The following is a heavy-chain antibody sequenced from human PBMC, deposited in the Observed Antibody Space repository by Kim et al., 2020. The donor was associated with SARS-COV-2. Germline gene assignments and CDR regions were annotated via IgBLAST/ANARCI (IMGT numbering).Heavy chain of an antibody. Sequence: GGSLRLSCAASGFTFSSYSMNWVRQAPGKGLEWVSSISSNRNYIFYADSVKGRFTISRDNAKNSLYLQMYSLRAEDTAVYYCATSAAATPAFFDYWGQGT. D-gene: IGHD6-13*01. V-gene: IGHV3-21*06. CDR3: ATSAAATPAFFDY. CDR2: ISSNRNYI. J-gene: IGHJ4*02. CDR1: GFTFSSYS.